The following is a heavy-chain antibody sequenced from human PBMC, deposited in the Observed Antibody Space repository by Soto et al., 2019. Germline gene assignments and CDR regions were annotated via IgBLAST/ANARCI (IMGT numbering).Heavy chain of an antibody. V-gene: IGHV1-58*01. CDR3: AAPAYCGGDCSAGFDY. CDR1: GFTFTSSA. Sequence: QMQLVQSGPEVKKPGTSVKVSCKASGFTFTSSAVQWVRQARGQRLEWIGWIVVGSGNTNYAQKFQERVTITRAMSTSTAYMELSSLRSEDTAVYYCAAPAYCGGDCSAGFDYWGQGTLVTVSS. D-gene: IGHD2-21*02. J-gene: IGHJ4*02. CDR2: IVVGSGNT.